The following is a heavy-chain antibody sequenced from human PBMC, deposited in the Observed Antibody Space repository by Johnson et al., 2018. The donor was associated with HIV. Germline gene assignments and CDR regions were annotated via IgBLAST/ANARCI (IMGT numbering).Heavy chain of an antibody. CDR3: AKEDPWRRAFDI. Sequence: QVQLVESGGGVVQPGRSLRLSCAASGFTFSSMHWDRQAPGKGLEWVAVISHDGSHKYYADSVKGRFSLSRDISKNMLYLQMNGLRPEDTAVYYCAKEDPWRRAFDIWGQGTVVIVSS. V-gene: IGHV3-30*18. CDR1: GFTFSS. D-gene: IGHD1-1*01. CDR2: ISHDGSHK. J-gene: IGHJ3*02.